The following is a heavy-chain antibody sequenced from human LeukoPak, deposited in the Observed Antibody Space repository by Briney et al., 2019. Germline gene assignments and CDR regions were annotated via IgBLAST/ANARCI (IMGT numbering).Heavy chain of an antibody. D-gene: IGHD2-21*01. CDR1: GYIFKNYG. J-gene: IGHJ4*02. V-gene: IGHV1-18*01. CDR2: ISGLNGIT. CDR3: ARGGERKSVINLDY. Sequence: ASVKVSCKASGYIFKNYGISWVRQAPGQGLQWMGWISGLNGITDYAPKFKGRVTMTTDTSTGTAYLDLRSLRSDDSAVYFCARGGERKSVINLDYWGQGTLVTVSS.